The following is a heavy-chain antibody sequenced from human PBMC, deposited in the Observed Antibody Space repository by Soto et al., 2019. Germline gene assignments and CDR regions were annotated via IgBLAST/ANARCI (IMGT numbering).Heavy chain of an antibody. J-gene: IGHJ4*02. CDR3: ARIIENCSGGSCYPGPFDY. V-gene: IGHV6-1*01. CDR2: TYYRSKWYN. Sequence: SQTLSLTCAISGDSVSSNSAAWNWIRQSPSRGLEWLGRTYYRSKWYNDYAVSVKSRITINPDTSKNQFSLQLNSVTPEDTAVYYCARIIENCSGGSCYPGPFDYWGQGTLVTVSS. D-gene: IGHD2-15*01. CDR1: GDSVSSNSAA.